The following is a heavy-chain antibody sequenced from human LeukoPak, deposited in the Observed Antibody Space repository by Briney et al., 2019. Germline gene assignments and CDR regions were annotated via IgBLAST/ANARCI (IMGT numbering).Heavy chain of an antibody. Sequence: PSETLSLTCAVHGVSVSGYYWSWVRQPPGKGLEWIGEINHSGGTNYNPSLKRRVTISVDTSENHFSLRLPSVTAADTAVYYCARIRCGHTDNICYNYWGQGTLVTVSS. V-gene: IGHV4-34*01. D-gene: IGHD2-21*01. CDR1: GVSVSGYY. CDR2: INHSGGT. CDR3: ARIRCGHTDNICYNY. J-gene: IGHJ4*02.